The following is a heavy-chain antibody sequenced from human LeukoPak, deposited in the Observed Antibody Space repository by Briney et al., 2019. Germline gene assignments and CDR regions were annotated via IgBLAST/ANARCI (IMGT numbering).Heavy chain of an antibody. V-gene: IGHV1-69*13. CDR3: ARDWDSSSP. J-gene: IGHJ5*02. Sequence: SVKVSCKVSGYTLTELSMHWVRQAPGQGLEWMGGIIPIFGTANYAQKFQGRVTITADESTSTAYMELSSLRSEDTAVYYCARDWDSSSPWGQGTLVTVSS. D-gene: IGHD6-13*01. CDR2: IIPIFGTA. CDR1: GYTLTELS.